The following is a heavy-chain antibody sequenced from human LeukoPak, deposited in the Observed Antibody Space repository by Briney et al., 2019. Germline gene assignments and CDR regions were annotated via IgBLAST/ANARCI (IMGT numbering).Heavy chain of an antibody. CDR2: TSPYNGNT. Sequence: ASVKVSCKASGYTFTNYGVSWVRQAPGQGLEWMGWTSPYNGNTNSAQKLQGRVTMTTDTSTSTAYMDLRSLRSDDTAVYYCARGGPFQSSSWTVYYFDYWGQGTLVTVSS. V-gene: IGHV1-18*01. J-gene: IGHJ4*02. CDR1: GYTFTNYG. CDR3: ARGGPFQSSSWTVYYFDY. D-gene: IGHD6-13*01.